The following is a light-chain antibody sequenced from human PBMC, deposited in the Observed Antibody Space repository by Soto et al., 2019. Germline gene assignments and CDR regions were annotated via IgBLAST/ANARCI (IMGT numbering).Light chain of an antibody. V-gene: IGKV3-15*01. J-gene: IGKJ1*01. CDR2: RAS. CDR3: QHYQNLWA. Sequence: EIVMTQSPATLAVSPGERATLSCRASQSVYSNVAWYQQRPGQAPRLLIYRASTRATGIPARFSGSGSGTEFTFTISSLQSEDFAVYYCQHYQNLWAFGQGTKVEIK. CDR1: QSVYSN.